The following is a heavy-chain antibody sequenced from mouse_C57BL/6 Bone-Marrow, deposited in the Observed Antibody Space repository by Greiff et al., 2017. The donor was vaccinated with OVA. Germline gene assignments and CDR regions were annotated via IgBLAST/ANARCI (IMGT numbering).Heavy chain of an antibody. V-gene: IGHV5-12*01. CDR2: ISNGGGST. CDR3: ARRDYYGSPYYYAMDY. Sequence: EVKLVESGGGLVQPGGSLKLSCAASGFTFSDYYMYWVRQTPEKRLEWVAYISNGGGSTYYPDTVKGRFTISRDNAKNTLYLQMSRLKSEDTAMYYCARRDYYGSPYYYAMDYWGQGTSVTVSS. CDR1: GFTFSDYY. D-gene: IGHD1-1*01. J-gene: IGHJ4*01.